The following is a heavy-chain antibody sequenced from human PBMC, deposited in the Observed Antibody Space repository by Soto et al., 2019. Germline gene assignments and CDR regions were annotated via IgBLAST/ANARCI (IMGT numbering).Heavy chain of an antibody. D-gene: IGHD3-3*01. CDR2: INPNSGGT. CDR1: GYTFAVYY. J-gene: IGHJ6*02. Sequence: ASVKVSCKASGYTFAVYYMHGVGQSGLRGREGMGCINPNSGGTNYAQKFQGRVTMTRDTSISTAYMELSRLRSDDTAVYYCARDVQYYDFWVLIYYYYGMDVWGQGTTVTVSS. CDR3: ARDVQYYDFWVLIYYYYGMDV. V-gene: IGHV1-2*02.